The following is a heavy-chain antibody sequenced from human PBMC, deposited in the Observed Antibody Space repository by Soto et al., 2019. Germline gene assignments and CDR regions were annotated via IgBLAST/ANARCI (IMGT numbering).Heavy chain of an antibody. CDR1: GFTFSGYA. CDR2: TSYDENYK. D-gene: IGHD6-13*01. J-gene: IGHJ4*02. Sequence: QVQLVESGGGVVQPGRSLRLSCAASGFTFSGYAMHWVRQAPGKGLEWVAATSYDENYKYYADSVKGRFTISRDNSKNTLFLQMNSLTTEDTAVYYCAGQGGSPGIWYFDHWGQGSLVTVSS. V-gene: IGHV3-30*04. CDR3: AGQGGSPGIWYFDH.